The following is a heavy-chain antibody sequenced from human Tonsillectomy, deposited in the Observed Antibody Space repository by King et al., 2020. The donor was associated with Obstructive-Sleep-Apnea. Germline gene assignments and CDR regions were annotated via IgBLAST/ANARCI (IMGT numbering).Heavy chain of an antibody. CDR2: ISGRGGST. V-gene: IGHV3-23*04. CDR3: AKARGSGTYYKNYFDY. Sequence: VQLVESGGGLVQPGGSLRLSCAASGFTFRSYAMSWVRQAPGRGLEWVSAISGRGGSTYYADSVKGRFTISRTNSKNTLHLQLNSLRAEDTAVYYCAKARGSGTYYKNYFDYWGQGTLVTVSS. CDR1: GFTFRSYA. J-gene: IGHJ4*02. D-gene: IGHD3-10*01.